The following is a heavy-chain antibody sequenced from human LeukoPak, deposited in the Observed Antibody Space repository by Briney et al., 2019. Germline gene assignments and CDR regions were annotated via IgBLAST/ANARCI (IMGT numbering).Heavy chain of an antibody. CDR3: AKDMQTWPRFPDY. J-gene: IGHJ4*02. CDR1: GFTFSNYA. V-gene: IGHV3-23*01. Sequence: PGGSLRLSCGASGFTFSNYAMSWVRQAPGKGLEWVSGINDNGSTRFYAASMKGRFTSSRDNPKNTLYLQMNGLRVEDTAVYYCAKDMQTWPRFPDYWGQGTLVTVSS. D-gene: IGHD5-12*01. CDR2: INDNGSTR.